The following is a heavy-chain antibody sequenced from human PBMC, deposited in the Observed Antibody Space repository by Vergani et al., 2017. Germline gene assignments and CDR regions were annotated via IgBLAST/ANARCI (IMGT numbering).Heavy chain of an antibody. CDR2: IRDKTYNYAT. CDR1: GFTFSSYA. V-gene: IGHV3-73*01. J-gene: IGHJ3*02. Sequence: VQLVESGGGVVQPGRSLRLSCAASGFTFSSYAMHWVRQTSGKGLEWIGRIRDKTYNYATAYAVSGKGRFIISRDDSKKTAYLQMNRLTIEDTAVYYCTTDNQQSSLGHCSVTNCYGGVFDIWGQGTVVTVSS. CDR3: TTDNQQSSLGHCSVTNCYGGVFDI. D-gene: IGHD2-15*01.